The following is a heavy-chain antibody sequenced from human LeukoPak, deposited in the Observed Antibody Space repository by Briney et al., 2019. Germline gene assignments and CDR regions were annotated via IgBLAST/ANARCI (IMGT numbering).Heavy chain of an antibody. CDR3: ASTPRGYCSGGSCYSGCCYFDY. CDR1: GFTFSSYS. CDR2: ISSSSSYV. D-gene: IGHD2-15*01. Sequence: GGSLRLSCAASGFTFSSYSMNWVRQAPGKGLEWVSSISSSSSYVYYADSVKGRFTISRDNAKNSLYLQMNSLRAEDTAVYYCASTPRGYCSGGSCYSGCCYFDYWGQGTLVTVSS. J-gene: IGHJ4*02. V-gene: IGHV3-21*01.